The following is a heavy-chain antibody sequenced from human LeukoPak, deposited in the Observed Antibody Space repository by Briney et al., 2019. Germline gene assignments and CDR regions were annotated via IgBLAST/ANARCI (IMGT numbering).Heavy chain of an antibody. CDR2: INSDGSST. Sequence: GGSLRLSCAASGFTFSSYWMHWVRQAPGKGLVWVSRINSDGSSTAYADSVEGPFTISRDNARNTLYLQMNSLRAEDTAVYYCGRGFALVPAGIPDYWGQGTLVTVSS. J-gene: IGHJ4*02. CDR1: GFTFSSYW. D-gene: IGHD2-2*01. CDR3: GRGFALVPAGIPDY. V-gene: IGHV3-74*01.